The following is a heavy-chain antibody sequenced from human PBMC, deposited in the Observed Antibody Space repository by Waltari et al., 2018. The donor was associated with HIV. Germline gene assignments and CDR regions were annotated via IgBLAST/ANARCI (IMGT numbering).Heavy chain of an antibody. V-gene: IGHV3-23*01. D-gene: IGHD3-10*01. Sequence: QLLESGGGLVEPGGSLRLSCAASGFIFPDFAMDWARQAPGKGLEWVSAIRGGGETFYADSVKGRFTISRDNSKNTLYLQMNSLRADDAAVYYCVKDSGRAADVFDLWGQGTMVTVSS. J-gene: IGHJ3*01. CDR2: IRGGGET. CDR1: GFIFPDFA. CDR3: VKDSGRAADVFDL.